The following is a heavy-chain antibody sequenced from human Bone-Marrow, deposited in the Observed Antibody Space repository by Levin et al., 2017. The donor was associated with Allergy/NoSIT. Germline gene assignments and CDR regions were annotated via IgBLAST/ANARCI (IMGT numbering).Heavy chain of an antibody. V-gene: IGHV4-39*01. CDR3: ARPLREYNYGLFEH. Sequence: RAGGSLRLSCTVSGASISSSNYYWGWIRQPPGKGLEWIGSMYHSGSTDFNPSLESRVTLSVDTSKNQFSLKLRSVTAADTAVYYCARPLREYNYGLFEHWGQGALVTVSS. J-gene: IGHJ4*02. CDR2: MYHSGST. CDR1: GASISSSNYY. D-gene: IGHD5-18*01.